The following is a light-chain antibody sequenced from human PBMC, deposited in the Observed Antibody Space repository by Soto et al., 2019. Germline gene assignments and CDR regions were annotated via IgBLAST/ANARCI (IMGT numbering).Light chain of an antibody. Sequence: EIVLTQSPGTLSLSPGKKATPPSGASNRFGTNYLAWYQQKPGQAPSLLIYGASNGATGIPERFSGSGSGTDFTLTISRLEPEDFAVYYCQQYGSSGTFGQGTKVEIK. CDR2: GAS. V-gene: IGKV3-20*01. J-gene: IGKJ1*01. CDR1: NRFGTNY. CDR3: QQYGSSGT.